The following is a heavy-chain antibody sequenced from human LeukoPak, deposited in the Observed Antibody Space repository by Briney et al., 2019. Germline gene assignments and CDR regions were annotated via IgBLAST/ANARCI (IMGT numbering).Heavy chain of an antibody. CDR1: GGTFSSYA. CDR2: IIPIFGTA. J-gene: IGHJ4*02. D-gene: IGHD3-22*01. Sequence: SVKVSCKASGGTFSSYAISWVRQDPGQGLEWMGGIIPIFGTANYAQKFQGRVTITTDESTSTAYMELSSLRSEDTAVYYCARGPYYYDSSRVFDYWGQGTLVTVSS. CDR3: ARGPYYYDSSRVFDY. V-gene: IGHV1-69*05.